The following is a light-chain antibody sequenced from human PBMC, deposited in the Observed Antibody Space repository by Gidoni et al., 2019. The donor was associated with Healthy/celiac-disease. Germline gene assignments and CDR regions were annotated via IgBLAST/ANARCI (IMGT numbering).Light chain of an antibody. CDR2: AAS. J-gene: IGKJ4*01. Sequence: DIQITPSPSALSASVGDRVTITCRASQGISNYLAWYQQKPGKVPKLLIYAASTLQSGVPSRFSGSGSGTDFTLTISSLQPEDVATYYCQKYNSAPPLTFGGXTKVEIK. V-gene: IGKV1-27*01. CDR1: QGISNY. CDR3: QKYNSAPPLT.